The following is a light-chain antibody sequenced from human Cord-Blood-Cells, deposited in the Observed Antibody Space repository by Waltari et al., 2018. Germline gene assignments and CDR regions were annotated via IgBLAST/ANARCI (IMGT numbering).Light chain of an antibody. V-gene: IGLV1-36*01. J-gene: IGLJ3*02. Sequence: QSVLTQPPSVSEAPRQRVTISCSGSSSNIGNNAVNWSQQLPGKAPKLLIYYDDLLPSGVSDRFSCSKSGTSASLAISGLQSEDEADYYCAAWDDSLNGPVFGGGTKLTVL. CDR1: SSNIGNNA. CDR2: YDD. CDR3: AAWDDSLNGPV.